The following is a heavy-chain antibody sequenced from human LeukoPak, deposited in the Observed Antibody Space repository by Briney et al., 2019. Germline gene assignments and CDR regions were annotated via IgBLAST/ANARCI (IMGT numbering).Heavy chain of an antibody. J-gene: IGHJ4*02. D-gene: IGHD3-10*01. CDR1: GFTFSSYA. CDR2: ISGSGGST. CDR3: ARDLYYGSGSYYFDY. Sequence: PGGSLSLSCAASGFTFSSYAMSWVRQAPGKGLEWVSAISGSGGSTYYADSVKGRFTISRDNSKNTLYLQMNSLRAEDTAVYYCARDLYYGSGSYYFDYWGQGTLVTVSS. V-gene: IGHV3-23*01.